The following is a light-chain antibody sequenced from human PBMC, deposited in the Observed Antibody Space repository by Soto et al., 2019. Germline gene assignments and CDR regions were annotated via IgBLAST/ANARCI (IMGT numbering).Light chain of an antibody. CDR2: GAS. CDR1: QSISSSN. V-gene: IGKV3-20*01. Sequence: EIVLTQSPGTLSLSPGERATPSCRASQSISSSNLAWYQQKPGRAPRLLIYGASSRATGIPDRFSGDGSGTDFTLTISRLEPEDFAVYYCQHCGTSPDWERWSCGQGTKVEV. CDR3: QHCGTSPDWERWS. J-gene: IGKJ1*01.